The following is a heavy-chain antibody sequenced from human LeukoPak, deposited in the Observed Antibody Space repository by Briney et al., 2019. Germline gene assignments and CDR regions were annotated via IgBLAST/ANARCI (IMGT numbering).Heavy chain of an antibody. V-gene: IGHV4-61*01. CDR1: GGSIISSTYY. D-gene: IGHD5-18*01. CDR3: ARGRYSYLYYFDY. J-gene: IGHJ4*02. Sequence: SETLSLTCTVSGGSIISSTYYWSWIRQPPGKGLEWIGYIYYSGSTNYNPSLKSRVTISVDTSKNQFSLKLSSVTAADTAVYYCARGRYSYLYYFDYWGQGTLVTVSS. CDR2: IYYSGST.